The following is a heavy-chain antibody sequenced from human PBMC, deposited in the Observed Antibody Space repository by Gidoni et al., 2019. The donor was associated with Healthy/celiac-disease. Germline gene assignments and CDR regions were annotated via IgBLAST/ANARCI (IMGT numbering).Heavy chain of an antibody. D-gene: IGHD2-15*01. CDR2: INYSRST. V-gene: IGHV4-39*02. J-gene: IGHJ5*02. CDR3: AREYCSGGSCYARYWFDP. CDR1: AGPISSRSYS. Sequence: LQLQESGPGLVKPSETLSLTCTVSAGPISSRSYSWGWIRQPPGKGLEWIGSINYSRSTYYNPSRKIRVTISVDTSKNQFALKLSSVTAADTAVYYCAREYCSGGSCYARYWFDPWGQGTLVTVSS.